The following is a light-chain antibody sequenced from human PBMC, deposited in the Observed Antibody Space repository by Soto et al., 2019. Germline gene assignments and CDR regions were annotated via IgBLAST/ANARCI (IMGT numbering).Light chain of an antibody. CDR2: EGR. CDR1: SSDVGGYIL. CDR3: CSYVGSDTYVI. V-gene: IGLV2-23*01. Sequence: QSALTQPASVSGSPGQSITISCTGTSSDVGGYILVSWYQLHPDKAPKLMIYEGRKRPSGVSNRFSGSKSGNTASLTISGIQPEDEAHHYCCSYVGSDTYVIFGGGTKLTVL. J-gene: IGLJ2*01.